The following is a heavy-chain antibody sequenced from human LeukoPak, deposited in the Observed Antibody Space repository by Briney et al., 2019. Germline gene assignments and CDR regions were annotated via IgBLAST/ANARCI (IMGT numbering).Heavy chain of an antibody. Sequence: GGSLRLSFAASGFTFSSYSMNWVRQAPGKGLEWVSSISSSSSCIYYADSVKGRFTISRDNAKKSLYLQMNSLRAEDTAVYYCASADYGAFDIWGQGTMVTVSS. CDR1: GFTFSSYS. J-gene: IGHJ3*02. V-gene: IGHV3-21*01. CDR2: ISSSSSCI. D-gene: IGHD4-17*01. CDR3: ASADYGAFDI.